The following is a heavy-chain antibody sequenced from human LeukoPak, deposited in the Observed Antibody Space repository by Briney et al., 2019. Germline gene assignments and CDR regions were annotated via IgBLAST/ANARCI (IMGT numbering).Heavy chain of an antibody. J-gene: IGHJ4*02. CDR1: GSTFTDYY. D-gene: IGHD3-16*01. Sequence: GASVKVSCKASGSTFTDYYMHWVRQAPGQGLEWMGWINPNSGDTNYAQKFQGRVTMTTDTSTNTAYMDLRRLRSDDTAVYYCARNWGAGHPINFDYWGQGTLVTVSS. V-gene: IGHV1-2*02. CDR2: INPNSGDT. CDR3: ARNWGAGHPINFDY.